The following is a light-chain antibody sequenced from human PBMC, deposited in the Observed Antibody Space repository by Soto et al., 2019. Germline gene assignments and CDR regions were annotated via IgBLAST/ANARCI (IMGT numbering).Light chain of an antibody. Sequence: QSALTQPASVSGSPGQSITISCTGTSSDIGVYNYVSWYQQHPGKAPKLVICEVSNRPSGVSSRFSGSKSGNTASLTISGLRAEDEADYYCQAYDYSLTASVFGGGTKLTVL. V-gene: IGLV2-14*01. CDR1: SSDIGVYNY. CDR2: EVS. J-gene: IGLJ3*02. CDR3: QAYDYSLTASV.